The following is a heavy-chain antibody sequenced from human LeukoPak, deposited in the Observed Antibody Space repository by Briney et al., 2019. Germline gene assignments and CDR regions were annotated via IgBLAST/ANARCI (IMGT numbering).Heavy chain of an antibody. D-gene: IGHD3-10*01. J-gene: IGHJ1*01. Sequence: GASVRVSCKASGGTFSSYATSWVRQAPGQGLEWMGGIIPIFGTANYAQKFQGRVTITADESTSTAYMELSSLRSEDTAVYYCARDRSVYYYGSGSYYNVYFQHWGQGTLVTVSS. CDR1: GGTFSSYA. V-gene: IGHV1-69*13. CDR3: ARDRSVYYYGSGSYYNVYFQH. CDR2: IIPIFGTA.